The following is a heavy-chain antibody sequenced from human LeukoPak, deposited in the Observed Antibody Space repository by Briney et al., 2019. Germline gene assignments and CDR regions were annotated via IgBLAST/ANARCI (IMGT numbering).Heavy chain of an antibody. Sequence: PSETLSLTCAVYVGSFSGYYWSWIRQPPGKGLEWIGEINHSGTTHYNPSLKSRVTMSVDTSRNQFSLNLNSVTAADTAVYYCARGREAGVPHYFDYWGQGTLPTVSS. CDR2: INHSGTT. V-gene: IGHV4-34*01. D-gene: IGHD6-13*01. CDR1: VGSFSGYY. J-gene: IGHJ4*02. CDR3: ARGREAGVPHYFDY.